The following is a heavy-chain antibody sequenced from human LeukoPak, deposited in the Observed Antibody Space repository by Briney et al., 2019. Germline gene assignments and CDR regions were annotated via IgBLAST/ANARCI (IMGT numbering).Heavy chain of an antibody. CDR1: GFTFSSHA. CDR3: AKAIKGLPEYDY. V-gene: IGHV3-23*01. CDR2: ISGSGSPT. D-gene: IGHD2-21*01. Sequence: QPGGSLRLSCAASGFTFSSHAMSWVRQAPGKGLEWVSAISGSGSPTYYPDSVKGRFTISRDNSKNTLYLQMNSLRDEDTAVYYCAKAIKGLPEYDYWGQGTLLTVSS. J-gene: IGHJ4*02.